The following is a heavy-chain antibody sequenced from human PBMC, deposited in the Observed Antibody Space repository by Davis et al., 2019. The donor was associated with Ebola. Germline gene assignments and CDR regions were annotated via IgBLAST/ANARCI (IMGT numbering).Heavy chain of an antibody. CDR1: GGTFSSYT. J-gene: IGHJ6*03. CDR3: GTASIAARRYYYNYMDV. Sequence: SVKVSCKASGGTFSSYTITWVRQAPGQGLEWVGGIIPMSGIKNNAQKFQGRVTISADQSSNTVYMDLRSLTFEDTAVYYCGTASIAARRYYYNYMDVWGKGTTVTVSS. D-gene: IGHD6-6*01. CDR2: IIPMSGIK. V-gene: IGHV1-69*10.